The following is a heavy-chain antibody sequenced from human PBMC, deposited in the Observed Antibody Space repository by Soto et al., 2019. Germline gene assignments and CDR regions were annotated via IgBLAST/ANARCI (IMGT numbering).Heavy chain of an antibody. V-gene: IGHV3-30*03. CDR2: ISYDGSNK. CDR3: ARASVDNSHYYGMDV. J-gene: IGHJ6*02. D-gene: IGHD1-1*01. Sequence: PGGSLRLSCAASGFTFSSYGMHWVRQAPGKGLEWVAVISYDGSNKYYADSVKGRFTISRDNSKNTLYLQMNSLRAEDTAVYYCARASVDNSHYYGMDVWGQGTTVTVSS. CDR1: GFTFSSYG.